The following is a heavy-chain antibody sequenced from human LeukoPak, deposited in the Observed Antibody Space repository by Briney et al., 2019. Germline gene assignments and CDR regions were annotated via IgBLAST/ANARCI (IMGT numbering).Heavy chain of an antibody. J-gene: IGHJ4*02. CDR2: IYPGDSDT. V-gene: IGHV5-51*01. D-gene: IGHD3-3*01. CDR3: ARRSNDYDLGY. Sequence: GESLKISCNGSGYXFTSYWISWVRQMPGKGLEWMGIIYPGDSDTRYSPSFQGQVAISADKSISTAYLQWSSLKASDTAMYYCARRSNDYDLGYWGQGTLVTVSS. CDR1: GYXFTSYW.